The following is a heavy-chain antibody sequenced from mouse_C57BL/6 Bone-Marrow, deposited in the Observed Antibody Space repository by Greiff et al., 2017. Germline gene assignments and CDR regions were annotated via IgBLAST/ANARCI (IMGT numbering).Heavy chain of an antibody. V-gene: IGHV14-4*01. CDR3: TAWGIFTS. D-gene: IGHD5-1*01. CDR2: IDPENGDT. Sequence: VQLQQSGAELVRPGASVKLSCTASGFNIKDDYMHWVKQRPEQGLEWIGWIDPENGDTEYASKFQGKATITADTASNTAYLQLSSLTSEDTAVYYCTAWGIFTSWGQGTLVTVSA. CDR1: GFNIKDDY. J-gene: IGHJ3*01.